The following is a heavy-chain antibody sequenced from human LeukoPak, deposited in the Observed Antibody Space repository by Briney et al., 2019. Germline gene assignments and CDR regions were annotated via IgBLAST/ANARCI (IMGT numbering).Heavy chain of an antibody. Sequence: SVKVSCKASGGTFSSYAISWVRQAPGQGLEWMGGIIPIFGTANYAQKFQGRVTITADKSTSTAYMELSSLRSEDTAVYYCARGGGSSSGWYDWFDPWGQGTLVTVSS. V-gene: IGHV1-69*06. CDR1: GGTFSSYA. J-gene: IGHJ5*02. D-gene: IGHD6-19*01. CDR2: IIPIFGTA. CDR3: ARGGGSSSGWYDWFDP.